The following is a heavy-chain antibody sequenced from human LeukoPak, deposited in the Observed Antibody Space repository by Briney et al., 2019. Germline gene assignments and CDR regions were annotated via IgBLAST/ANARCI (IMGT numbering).Heavy chain of an antibody. J-gene: IGHJ4*02. Sequence: SLRLSCAASGFTFDDYAMHWVRQAPGKGLEWVSGISWNSGSIGYAGSVKGRFTISRDNAKNSLYLQMNSLRAEGTALYYCAKDWSAYSSSWYHFDYWGQGTLVTVSS. CDR3: AKDWSAYSSSWYHFDY. V-gene: IGHV3-9*01. CDR2: ISWNSGSI. D-gene: IGHD6-13*01. CDR1: GFTFDDYA.